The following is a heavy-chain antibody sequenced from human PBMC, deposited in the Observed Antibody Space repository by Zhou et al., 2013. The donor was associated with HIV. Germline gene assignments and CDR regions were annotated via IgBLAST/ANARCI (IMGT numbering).Heavy chain of an antibody. V-gene: IGHV1-69*04. Sequence: QVQLVQSGAEVKKPGSSVKVSCKASGGTFSSYAISWVRQAPGQGLEWVGRIIPILGIANSAQKFQGRVTITADKSTTTAYMELSSLRSEDTAVYYCGRDLGDSYSNSSGYHYYMDVWGKGTTVTVSS. CDR1: GGTFSSYA. CDR2: IIPILGIA. D-gene: IGHD6-6*01. CDR3: GRDLGDSYSNSSGYHYYMDV. J-gene: IGHJ6*03.